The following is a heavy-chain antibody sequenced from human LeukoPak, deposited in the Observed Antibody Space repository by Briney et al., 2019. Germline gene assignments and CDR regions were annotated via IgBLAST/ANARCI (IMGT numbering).Heavy chain of an antibody. V-gene: IGHV1-69*13. D-gene: IGHD2-15*01. J-gene: IGHJ4*02. Sequence: SAKASCKVSAGTFSSYAISSGPEAPGQGLKWLGGIIPIFGTANYAQKFQGRVTITADESTSTAYMELSSLRSEYTAVYYCANGRGYCSGGSCAFDYWGQGTLVTVSS. CDR1: AGTFSSYA. CDR3: ANGRGYCSGGSCAFDY. CDR2: IIPIFGTA.